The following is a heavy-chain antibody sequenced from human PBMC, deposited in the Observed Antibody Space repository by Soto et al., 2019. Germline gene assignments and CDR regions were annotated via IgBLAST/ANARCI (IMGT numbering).Heavy chain of an antibody. D-gene: IGHD6-6*01. CDR3: ARRGQLVWRGGVHYYYGMDV. CDR2: IYYSGST. V-gene: IGHV4-59*01. J-gene: IGHJ6*02. CDR1: GGSISSYY. Sequence: SETLSLTCTVSGGSISSYYWSWIRQPPGKGLDWIGYIYYSGSTNYNPSLKSRVTISVDTSKNQFSLKLSSVTAADTAVYYCARRGQLVWRGGVHYYYGMDVWGQGTTVTVSS.